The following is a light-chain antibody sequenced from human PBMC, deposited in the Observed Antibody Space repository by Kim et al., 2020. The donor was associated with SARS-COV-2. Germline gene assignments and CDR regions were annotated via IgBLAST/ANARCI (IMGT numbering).Light chain of an antibody. CDR2: YVS. CDR3: QLWDSSSDQWI. Sequence: HGPTTRITCGGNNIGTKSVHWYQQKPGQAHLLVIFYVSDRPSGIPERFSGSNSGNTATLTISGVEAGDEADYFCQLWDSSSDQWIFGGGTQLTVL. J-gene: IGLJ2*01. CDR1: NIGTKS. V-gene: IGLV3-21*01.